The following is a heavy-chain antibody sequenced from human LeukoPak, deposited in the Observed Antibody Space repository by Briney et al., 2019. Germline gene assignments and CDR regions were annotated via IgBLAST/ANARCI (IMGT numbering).Heavy chain of an antibody. CDR3: APQKRGSYRPDYFDY. Sequence: PGRSLRLSCAASGFPFSNYAMNWVRQAPGKGLEWVSIISGSGDRTSYTASVKGRFTISRDTSKYTLYLPMKCLSPEGKAIYYCAPQKRGSYRPDYFDYWGQGTLVTVSS. CDR2: ISGSGDRT. J-gene: IGHJ4*02. CDR1: GFPFSNYA. D-gene: IGHD3-16*02. V-gene: IGHV3-23*01.